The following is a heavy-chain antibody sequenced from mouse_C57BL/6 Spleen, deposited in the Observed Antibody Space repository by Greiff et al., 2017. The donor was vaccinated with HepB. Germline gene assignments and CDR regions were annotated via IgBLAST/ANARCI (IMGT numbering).Heavy chain of an antibody. CDR3: ARESNYYGSRAWFAY. V-gene: IGHV1-82*01. CDR1: GYAFSSSW. CDR2: IYPGDGDT. D-gene: IGHD1-1*01. J-gene: IGHJ3*01. Sequence: QVQLQQSGPELVKPGASVKISCKASGYAFSSSWMNWVKQRPGKGLEWIGRIYPGDGDTNYNGKFKGKATLTADKSSSTAYMQLSSLTSEDSAVYFCARESNYYGSRAWFAYWGQGTLVTVSA.